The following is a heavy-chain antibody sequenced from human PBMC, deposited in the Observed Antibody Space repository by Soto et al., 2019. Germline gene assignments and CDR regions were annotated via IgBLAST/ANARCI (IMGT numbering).Heavy chain of an antibody. V-gene: IGHV1-69*13. CDR3: ARTAPMDAGDKYYYDF. D-gene: IGHD3-16*01. J-gene: IGHJ4*02. CDR2: IISFFGTA. Sequence: SVKVSCKTSGGTFSTFCISWVRQAPGQGLEWMGGIISFFGTAEYSQKFEDRITITADESTNTVYMDLRSLTSEDTAIYYCARTAPMDAGDKYYYDFWGQGALVTVSS. CDR1: GGTFSTFC.